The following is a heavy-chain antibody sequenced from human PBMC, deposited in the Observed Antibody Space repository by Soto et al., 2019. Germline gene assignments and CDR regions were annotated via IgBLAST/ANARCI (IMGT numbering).Heavy chain of an antibody. J-gene: IGHJ3*02. D-gene: IGHD3-3*01. CDR1: GGSISSYY. V-gene: IGHV4-59*08. CDR2: IYYSGST. CDR3: ARVRFLEWFPDAFDI. Sequence: LETLSLTCTVSGGSISSYYWSWIRQPPGKGLEWIGYIYYSGSTNYNPSLKSRVTISVDTSKNQFSLKLSSVTAANTAVYYCARVRFLEWFPDAFDIWGQGTMVTVSS.